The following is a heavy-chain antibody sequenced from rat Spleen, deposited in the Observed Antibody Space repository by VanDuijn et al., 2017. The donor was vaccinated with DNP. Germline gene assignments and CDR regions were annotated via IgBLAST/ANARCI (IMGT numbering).Heavy chain of an antibody. J-gene: IGHJ3*01. D-gene: IGHD1-11*01. Sequence: EVQLVESGGDLVQPGRSLKLSCVASGFTFNNYWMTWIRQVPGKGLEWVASITSSGGSTYYPDSVKGRFTISRDNTKSSLYLQMDSLRSEDTATYYCARPNYGGYEGWFAYWGQGTLVTVSS. CDR1: GFTFNNYW. CDR3: ARPNYGGYEGWFAY. CDR2: ITSSGGST. V-gene: IGHV5-31*01.